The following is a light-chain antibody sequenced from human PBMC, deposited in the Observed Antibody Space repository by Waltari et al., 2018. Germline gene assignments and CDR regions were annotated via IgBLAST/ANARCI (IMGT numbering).Light chain of an antibody. CDR1: QTVLSNPNNKNY. CDR2: WAS. V-gene: IGKV4-1*01. Sequence: EIVLTQSADSLAVSLGEGATINRKPRQTVLSNPNNKNYLAWYQQKGGQPPKLLIYWASTRESGVPDRFSGSGSGTDFTLTISSLQAEDVAVYYCQQYYSTPQTFGQGTKLEIK. CDR3: QQYYSTPQT. J-gene: IGKJ2*01.